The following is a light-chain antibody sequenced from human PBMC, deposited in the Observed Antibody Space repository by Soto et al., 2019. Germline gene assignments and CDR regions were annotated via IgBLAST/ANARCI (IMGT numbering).Light chain of an antibody. Sequence: QSVLTQPPSASGTPGQRVTISCSGSSSNIGINTVNWYQHLPGTAPQLLIYGTDQRPSGVPDRFSASKSGTSASLAITGLQSEDEADYYCAAWDDRLNGYVFGSVTKVTV. J-gene: IGLJ1*01. CDR2: GTD. CDR3: AAWDDRLNGYV. V-gene: IGLV1-44*01. CDR1: SSNIGINT.